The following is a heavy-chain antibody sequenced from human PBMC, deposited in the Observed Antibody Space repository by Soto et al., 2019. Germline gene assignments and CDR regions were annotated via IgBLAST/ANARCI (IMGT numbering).Heavy chain of an antibody. Sequence: GGSLRLSCTASGFTFSNYAVHWVRQAPGKGLEWVAVISYDGGNKYYADSLKGRFTISRDNSKNTLYLQMDSLRADDTAVYYCIKSRDYVWGSYSYEKPHYYYDMDVWGQGTTVTVSS. V-gene: IGHV3-30-3*01. CDR1: GFTFSNYA. CDR3: IKSRDYVWGSYSYEKPHYYYDMDV. D-gene: IGHD3-16*02. J-gene: IGHJ6*02. CDR2: ISYDGGNK.